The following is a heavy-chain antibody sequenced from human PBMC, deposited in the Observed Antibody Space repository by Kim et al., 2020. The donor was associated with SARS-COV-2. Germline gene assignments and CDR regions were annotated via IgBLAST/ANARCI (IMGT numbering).Heavy chain of an antibody. CDR2: ITPSGST. Sequence: SETLSLTCAVYGGSFSGFYWSWVRQPPGKGLECIGEITPSGSTSYNPSLESRVTISIDTSKKQLSLKLTSVTAADTAVYYCARDWDVWGRGTSVTVSS. V-gene: IGHV4-34*01. CDR3: ARDWDV. J-gene: IGHJ6*01. CDR1: GGSFSGFY.